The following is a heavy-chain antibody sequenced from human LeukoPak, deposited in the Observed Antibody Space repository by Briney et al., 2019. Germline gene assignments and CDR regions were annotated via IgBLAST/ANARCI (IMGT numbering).Heavy chain of an antibody. CDR2: ISSSGITI. V-gene: IGHV3-48*03. J-gene: IGHJ3*01. CDR3: ARDLVSGAYTFDF. Sequence: GGSLRLSCTASTFTFSSYDINWGRQAPGKGLEWLSYISSSGITIYYADSVKGRFTISRDNARNPVYLQMNSLRAGDTAVYYCARDLVSGAYTFDFWGHGTMVTVSS. CDR1: TFTFSSYD. D-gene: IGHD3-16*01.